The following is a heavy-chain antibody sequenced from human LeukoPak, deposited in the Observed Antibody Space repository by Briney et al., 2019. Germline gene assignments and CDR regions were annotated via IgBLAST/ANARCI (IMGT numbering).Heavy chain of an antibody. D-gene: IGHD6-19*01. CDR1: GGSISNYY. CDR3: ARRTGIGVAATFDY. Sequence: SETLSLTCAVSGGSISNYYWSWIRQPAGNGLEWIGRVYTSGSTNYNPSLKSRVTMSVDTSKNQFSLKLNSVTAADTAVYYCARRTGIGVAATFDYWGQGTLVTVSS. CDR2: VYTSGST. V-gene: IGHV4-4*07. J-gene: IGHJ4*02.